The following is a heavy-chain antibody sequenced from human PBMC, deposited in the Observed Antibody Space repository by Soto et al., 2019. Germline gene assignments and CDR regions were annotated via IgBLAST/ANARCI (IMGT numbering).Heavy chain of an antibody. CDR1: GYSFTSYW. CDR3: ARRLSQSGYGMDV. CDR2: IYPGDSDT. V-gene: IGHV5-51*01. J-gene: IGHJ6*02. Sequence: GESLKTSCKGSGYSFTSYWIGWVRQMPGKGLEWMGIIYPGDSDTRYSPSFQGQVTISADKSISTAYLQWSSLKASDTAMYYCARRLSQSGYGMDVWGQGTTVTVSS. D-gene: IGHD6-19*01.